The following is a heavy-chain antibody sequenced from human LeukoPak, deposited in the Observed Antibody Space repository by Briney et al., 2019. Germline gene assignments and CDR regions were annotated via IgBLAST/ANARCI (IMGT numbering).Heavy chain of an antibody. Sequence: GGSLRLSCAASGFTFSSYAMSWVRQAPGKGLEWVSAISGSGGSTYYADSVKGRFTISRDNSKNTLYLQMNSLRAEDTAVYYCAKDLVYDYVWGVWDHWGQGTLVTVSS. J-gene: IGHJ4*02. V-gene: IGHV3-23*01. CDR3: AKDLVYDYVWGVWDH. CDR2: ISGSGGST. D-gene: IGHD3-16*01. CDR1: GFTFSSYA.